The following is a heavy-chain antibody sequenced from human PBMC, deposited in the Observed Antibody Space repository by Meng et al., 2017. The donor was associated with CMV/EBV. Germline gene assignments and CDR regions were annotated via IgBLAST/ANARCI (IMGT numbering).Heavy chain of an antibody. CDR2: IIPIFGTA. CDR1: GGTFSSYA. Sequence: VQLVPAGAEGKKPGSSVKESCKASGGTFSSYAISWVRQAPGQGLEWMGGIIPIFGTANYAQKFQGRVTITADESTSTAYMELSSLRSEDTAVYYCARDYSGIAARPGFDPWGQGTLVTVSS. V-gene: IGHV1-69*12. J-gene: IGHJ5*02. D-gene: IGHD6-6*01. CDR3: ARDYSGIAARPGFDP.